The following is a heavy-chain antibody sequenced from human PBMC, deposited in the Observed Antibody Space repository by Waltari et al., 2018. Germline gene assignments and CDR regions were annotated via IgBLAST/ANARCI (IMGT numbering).Heavy chain of an antibody. J-gene: IGHJ3*01. D-gene: IGHD2-8*02. V-gene: IGHV1-8*01. CDR3: ATGPAAWWAFDV. CDR2: MNPNNGDT. CDR1: GHTFTSYD. Sequence: QVQLVQSGPEVREPGASVTVSCKASGHTFTSYDINWVRQAPGEGLEWIGWMNPNNGDTAFAQKFQGRVTLARNTSISTDYMELSSLTSDDTAMYYCATGPAAWWAFDVWGQGTMVAVSS.